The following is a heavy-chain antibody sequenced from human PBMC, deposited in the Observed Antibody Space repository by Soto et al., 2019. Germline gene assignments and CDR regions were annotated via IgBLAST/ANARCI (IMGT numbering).Heavy chain of an antibody. Sequence: EVQLVESGGVVVQPGGSLRLSCAASGFTFDDYTMHWVRQAPGKGLEWVSLLSWDGGSTYYADSVKGRVTIARDNSKNSLYLQMNSLRTEDTALYYCAKDNVVSLRTNPNWYFDLWGRGTLVTVSS. CDR1: GFTFDDYT. J-gene: IGHJ2*01. CDR3: AKDNVVSLRTNPNWYFDL. CDR2: LSWDGGST. D-gene: IGHD4-17*01. V-gene: IGHV3-43*01.